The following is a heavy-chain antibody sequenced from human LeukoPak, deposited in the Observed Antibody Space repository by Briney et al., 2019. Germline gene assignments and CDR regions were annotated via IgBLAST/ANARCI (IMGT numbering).Heavy chain of an antibody. CDR3: ARAPFSSSSDYYYYMDV. CDR1: GYTFTGYY. D-gene: IGHD6-6*01. CDR2: INPSGGST. Sequence: GASVKVSCKASGYTFTGYYMHWVRQAPGQGLEWMEIINPSGGSTSYAQKFQGRVTMTRDTSTSTVYMELSSLRYEDTAVYYCARAPFSSSSDYYYYMDVWGKGTTVTVSS. J-gene: IGHJ6*03. V-gene: IGHV1-46*01.